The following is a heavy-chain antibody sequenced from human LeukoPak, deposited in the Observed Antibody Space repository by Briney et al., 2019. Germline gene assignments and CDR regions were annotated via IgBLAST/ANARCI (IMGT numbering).Heavy chain of an antibody. V-gene: IGHV1-2*02. CDR1: GYTFTGYY. J-gene: IGHJ6*02. D-gene: IGHD3-9*01. CDR2: INPNSGGT. Sequence: ASVKVSCKASGYTFTGYYMHWVRQAPGQGFGWMGWINPNSGGTNYAQKFQGRVTMTRDTSISTAYMELSRLRSGDTAVYYCARGLHYDILTVYYYYGMDVWGQGTTVTVSS. CDR3: ARGLHYDILTVYYYYGMDV.